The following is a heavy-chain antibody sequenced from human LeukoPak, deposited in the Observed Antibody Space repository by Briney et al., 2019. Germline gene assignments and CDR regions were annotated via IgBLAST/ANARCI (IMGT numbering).Heavy chain of an antibody. V-gene: IGHV3-30*03. D-gene: IGHD3-16*01. J-gene: IGHJ3*02. CDR3: ARQPPKWVAGGGGAFDI. Sequence: GGSLRLSCAASGFTFSSYGMHWVRQAPGKGLEWVAVISYDGGNKYYADSVKGRFTISRDNSKNTLYLQMNSLRAEDTAVYYCARQPPKWVAGGGGAFDIWGQGTMVTVSS. CDR2: ISYDGGNK. CDR1: GFTFSSYG.